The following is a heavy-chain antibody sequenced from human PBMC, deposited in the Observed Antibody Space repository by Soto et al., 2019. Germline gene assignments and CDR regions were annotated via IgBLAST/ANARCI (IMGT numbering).Heavy chain of an antibody. Sequence: GGSLRLSCAASGFTFSSYSMNWVRQAPGRGLEWVSYVGSSGSSTYYADSVKGRFTISRDNAKNSLYLQMNSLRAEDTAVYYCAREDCSGGSCYGYFQHWGQGTLVTVSS. CDR2: VGSSGSST. CDR3: AREDCSGGSCYGYFQH. V-gene: IGHV3-48*01. CDR1: GFTFSSYS. J-gene: IGHJ1*01. D-gene: IGHD2-15*01.